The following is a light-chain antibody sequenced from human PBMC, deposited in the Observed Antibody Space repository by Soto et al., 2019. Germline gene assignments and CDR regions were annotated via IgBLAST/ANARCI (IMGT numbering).Light chain of an antibody. Sequence: EIVLTQSPGTLSLSPGERATLSCRASQSVSSSYLAWYQQRPGQAPRILIYGESSRATGIPDRFSGSGSGTDFTLTISRLEPEDFAVYYCQQYGSSPHTFGQGTKLEI. CDR2: GES. CDR1: QSVSSSY. CDR3: QQYGSSPHT. V-gene: IGKV3-20*01. J-gene: IGKJ2*01.